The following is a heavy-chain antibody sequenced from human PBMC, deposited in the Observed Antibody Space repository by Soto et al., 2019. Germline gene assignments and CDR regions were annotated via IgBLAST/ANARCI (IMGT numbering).Heavy chain of an antibody. CDR3: ARQWDYDFWSGYFRGRSTNWFDP. Sequence: RASVKVSCKASGYTFTSYAMHWVRQAPGQRLEWMGWINAGNGNTKYSQKFQGRVTITRDTSASTAYMELSSLRSEDTAVYYCARQWDYDFWSGYFRGRSTNWFDPWGQGTLVTVSS. D-gene: IGHD3-3*01. CDR2: INAGNGNT. CDR1: GYTFTSYA. V-gene: IGHV1-3*01. J-gene: IGHJ5*02.